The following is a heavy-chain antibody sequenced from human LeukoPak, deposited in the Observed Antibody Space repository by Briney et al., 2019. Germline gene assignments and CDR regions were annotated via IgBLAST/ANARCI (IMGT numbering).Heavy chain of an antibody. J-gene: IGHJ5*02. D-gene: IGHD3-16*01. CDR1: GYSFTSFW. CDR3: ARGPRGGKFDP. Sequence: GESLKISYKGSGYSFTSFWIGWVRQMPGKGLERMGVIYPGDSDTRYSPSFQGQVTISADKSIGTAYLQWGSLKASDTAMYYCARGPRGGKFDPWGQGTLVTVSS. V-gene: IGHV5-51*01. CDR2: IYPGDSDT.